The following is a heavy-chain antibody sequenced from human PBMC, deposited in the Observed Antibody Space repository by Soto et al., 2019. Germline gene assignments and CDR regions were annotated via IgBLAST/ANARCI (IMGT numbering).Heavy chain of an antibody. Sequence: GGSLRLSCAASGFTFSIYAMIWVRQAPGKGLEWVSAISDSGGSTYYADSVKGRFTISRDNSKNTLYLQMNSLRAEDTAVYYCAKSPLVGATWYRWFDPWGQGTLVTVSS. CDR2: ISDSGGST. V-gene: IGHV3-23*01. CDR1: GFTFSIYA. CDR3: AKSPLVGATWYRWFDP. J-gene: IGHJ5*02. D-gene: IGHD1-26*01.